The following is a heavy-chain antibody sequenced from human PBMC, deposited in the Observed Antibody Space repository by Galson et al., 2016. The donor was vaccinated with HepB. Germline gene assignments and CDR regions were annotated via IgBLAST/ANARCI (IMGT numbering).Heavy chain of an antibody. CDR1: GFSISTYT. V-gene: IGHV3-21*01. CDR2: ISSSSAYV. CDR3: ARDRSRFSSGYYTGARDVFAI. J-gene: IGHJ3*02. D-gene: IGHD3-3*01. Sequence: SLRLSCAASGFSISTYTMNWVHQAPGKGLEWISYISSSSAYVDYADSVKGRFTISRENAKNSLYLQMNSLRAEDTAVYYCARDRSRFSSGYYTGARDVFAIWGQGTVVTVSS.